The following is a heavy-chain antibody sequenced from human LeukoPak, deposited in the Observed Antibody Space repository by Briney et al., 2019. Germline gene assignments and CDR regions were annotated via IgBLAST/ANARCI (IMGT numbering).Heavy chain of an antibody. D-gene: IGHD3-16*01. V-gene: IGHV3-30*02. CDR2: IRYDGSNK. CDR3: AKGPLRVPYVFDY. CDR1: GFTFSSYG. Sequence: GGSLRLSCAASGFTFSSYGMHWVRQAPGKGLEWVAFIRYDGSNKYYADSVKGRFTISRDNSKNTLYLQMNSLRAEDTAVYYCAKGPLRVPYVFDYWGQGTLVTASS. J-gene: IGHJ4*02.